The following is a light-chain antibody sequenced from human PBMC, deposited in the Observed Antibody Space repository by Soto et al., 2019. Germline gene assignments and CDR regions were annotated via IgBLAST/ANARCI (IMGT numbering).Light chain of an antibody. J-gene: IGLJ2*01. Sequence: QSALTQPPSVSAAPGQTVTISCSGTSSNIGRNYVAWYQQLPGTAPKLLIYDNDKRRSGIPDRLSGCKSGTSATLGITGRHTGEDADYYCGTWDSSLSDAVVFGEGTKVTVL. CDR1: SSNIGRNY. CDR3: GTWDSSLSDAVV. CDR2: DND. V-gene: IGLV1-51*01.